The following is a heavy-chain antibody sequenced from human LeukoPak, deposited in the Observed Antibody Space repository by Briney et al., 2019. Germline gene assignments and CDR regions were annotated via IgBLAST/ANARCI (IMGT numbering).Heavy chain of an antibody. J-gene: IGHJ4*02. V-gene: IGHV1-2*02. CDR1: GYTFTGYY. Sequence: ASVKVSCKASGYTFTGYYVHWVRQAPGQGLEWMGLINPNSGGTNYAQKFQGRVTMTRDTSISTAYMELSRLRSDDTAVYYSARDLGGDYAYFDYWGQGTLVTVSS. CDR3: ARDLGGDYAYFDY. D-gene: IGHD4-17*01. CDR2: INPNSGGT.